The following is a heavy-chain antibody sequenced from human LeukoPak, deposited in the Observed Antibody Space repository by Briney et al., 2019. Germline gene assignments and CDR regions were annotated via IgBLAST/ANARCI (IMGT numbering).Heavy chain of an antibody. Sequence: ASVKVSCKASGYTFTAYYMHWVRQAPGQGLEWMGWINPKSGGTKYAQKFQGRVTMTRDTSISTTYMELTGLRSDDTAVYYCARTLMQFDYWGQGTLVTVSS. CDR3: ARTLMQFDY. J-gene: IGHJ4*02. V-gene: IGHV1-2*02. CDR1: GYTFTAYY. CDR2: INPKSGGT.